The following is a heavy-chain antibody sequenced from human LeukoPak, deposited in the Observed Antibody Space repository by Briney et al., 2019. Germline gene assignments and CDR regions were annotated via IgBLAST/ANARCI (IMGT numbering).Heavy chain of an antibody. CDR1: GGSISSYY. D-gene: IGHD3-22*01. CDR3: ATRPYYDSSGYGRWYFDY. Sequence: SETLSLTCTVSGGSISSYYWSWIRQPPGKGLEWIGYIYYSGSTNYNPSLKSRVTISVDTSKNQFSLKLSSVTAADTAVYYCATRPYYDSSGYGRWYFDYWGQGTLVTVSS. J-gene: IGHJ4*02. V-gene: IGHV4-59*01. CDR2: IYYSGST.